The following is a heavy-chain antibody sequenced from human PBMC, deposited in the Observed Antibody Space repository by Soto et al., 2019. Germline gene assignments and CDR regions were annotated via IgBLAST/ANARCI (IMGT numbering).Heavy chain of an antibody. CDR1: GFIFSDYY. CDR2: ISGSGSYT. D-gene: IGHD3-22*01. CDR3: ARDRGYYDSSGYYHDY. J-gene: IGHJ4*02. Sequence: GGSLRLSCAGSGFIFSDYYMSWIRQVPGKGLEWISYISGSGSYTNYADSVKGRFTISRDSVKNSLYLQMNSLSPEDTAVYHCARDRGYYDSSGYYHDYWGQGTLVTAPQ. V-gene: IGHV3-11*05.